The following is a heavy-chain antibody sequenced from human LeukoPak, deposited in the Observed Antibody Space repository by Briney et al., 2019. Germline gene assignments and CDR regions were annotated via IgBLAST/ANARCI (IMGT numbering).Heavy chain of an antibody. V-gene: IGHV3-48*03. CDR1: GFTFSSYE. D-gene: IGHD3-16*01. J-gene: IGHJ4*02. CDR2: ISSSGSTI. CDR3: AKSYDYVWGSQYFDY. Sequence: PGGSLRLSCAASGFTFSSYEMNWVRQAPGKGLEWVSYISSSGSTIYYADSVKGRFTISRDNSKNTLYLQMNSLRAEDTAVYYCAKSYDYVWGSQYFDYWGQGTLVTVSS.